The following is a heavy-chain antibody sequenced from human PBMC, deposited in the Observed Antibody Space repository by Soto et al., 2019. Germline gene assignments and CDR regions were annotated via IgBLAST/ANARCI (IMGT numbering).Heavy chain of an antibody. CDR2: INHSGST. Sequence: SETLSLTCAVYGGSFSGYYWSWIRQPPGKGLEWIGEINHSGSTNYNPSLKSRVTISVDTSKNQFSLKLSSVTAADTAVYYCARDIVLMVYAQKARKEWFDPWGQGTLVTVSS. D-gene: IGHD2-8*01. V-gene: IGHV4-34*01. CDR3: ARDIVLMVYAQKARKEWFDP. J-gene: IGHJ5*02. CDR1: GGSFSGYY.